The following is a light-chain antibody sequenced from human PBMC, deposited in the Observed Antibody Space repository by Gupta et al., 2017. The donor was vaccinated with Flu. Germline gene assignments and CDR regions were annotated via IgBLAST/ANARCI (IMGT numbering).Light chain of an antibody. CDR2: KDS. J-gene: IGLJ3*02. CDR3: YSAADNSWV. CDR1: VLAKKY. Sequence: TCSGDVLAKKYARWFQQKPGQAPVLVIYKDSERPSGIPERFSGSSSGTTVTLTISGAQVEDEADHYCYSAADNSWVFGGGTKLTVL. V-gene: IGLV3-27*01.